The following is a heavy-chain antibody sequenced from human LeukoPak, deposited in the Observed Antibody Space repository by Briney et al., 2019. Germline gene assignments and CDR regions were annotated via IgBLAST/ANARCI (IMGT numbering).Heavy chain of an antibody. CDR1: GFTVSSNY. D-gene: IGHD6-19*01. V-gene: IGHV3-66*01. J-gene: IGHJ4*02. Sequence: QPGGSLRLSCAASGFTVSSNYMSWVRQAPGKGLEWVAISYSGNTTYCADSVRGRFTTSRDKSKNRLHLQMNSLRAEDTAVYYCATYSSGSRGYYFDSWGQGTLVTVSS. CDR2: SYSGNTT. CDR3: ATYSSGSRGYYFDS.